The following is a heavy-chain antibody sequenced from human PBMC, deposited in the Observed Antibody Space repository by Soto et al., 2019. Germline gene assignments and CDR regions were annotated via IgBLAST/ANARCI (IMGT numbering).Heavy chain of an antibody. V-gene: IGHV5-10-1*01. Sequence: PGESLKISCKGSGYSFTSYWISWVRQMPGKGLEWMGRIDPSDSYTNYSPSFQGHVTISADKSISTAYLQWSSLKASDAAMYYCARHPLGSQVVPGGDVWGQGTTVTVS. D-gene: IGHD2-2*01. CDR2: IDPSDSYT. J-gene: IGHJ6*02. CDR3: ARHPLGSQVVPGGDV. CDR1: GYSFTSYW.